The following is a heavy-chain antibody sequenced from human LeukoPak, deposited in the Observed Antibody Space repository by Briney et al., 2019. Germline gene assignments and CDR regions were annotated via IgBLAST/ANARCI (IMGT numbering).Heavy chain of an antibody. CDR1: GYTFTGYY. J-gene: IGHJ4*02. Sequence: GASVKVSCKASGYTFTGYYLHWVRQAPGQGLEWKGWINPDSGGTNYAQKFQGRVTMTRDTSISTAYLQVGSLRSDDTAVYYCARGNTKDCGADCYPTSLDYWGQGALVTVSS. V-gene: IGHV1-2*02. CDR2: INPDSGGT. CDR3: ARGNTKDCGADCYPTSLDY. D-gene: IGHD2-21*02.